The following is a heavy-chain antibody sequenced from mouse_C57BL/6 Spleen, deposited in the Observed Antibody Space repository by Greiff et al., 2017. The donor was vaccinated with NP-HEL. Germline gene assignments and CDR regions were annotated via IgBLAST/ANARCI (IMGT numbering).Heavy chain of an antibody. CDR1: GYAFSSSW. J-gene: IGHJ4*01. Sequence: QVQLQQSGPELVKPGASVKISCKASGYAFSSSWMNWVKQRPGKGLEWIGRIYPGDGDTNYNGKFKGKATLTADKSSSTAYMQLSSLTSEDSAVYFCARDGNWGYYAMDYWGQGTSVTVSS. V-gene: IGHV1-82*01. D-gene: IGHD2-1*01. CDR2: IYPGDGDT. CDR3: ARDGNWGYYAMDY.